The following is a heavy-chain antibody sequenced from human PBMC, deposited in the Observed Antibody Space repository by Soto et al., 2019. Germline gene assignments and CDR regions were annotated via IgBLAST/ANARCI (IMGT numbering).Heavy chain of an antibody. D-gene: IGHD5-12*01. CDR1: GDSISSGAYY. J-gene: IGHJ4*02. Sequence: SETLSLTCTVSGDSISSGAYYWSWVRQLPGKGLEWIGYIHSTGSSYYTPSLKSRLTISIDTSENQFSLNLNSVPAADTAVYYCASSRQGGSTCDHWGQGTLVTVSS. CDR3: ASSRQGGSTCDH. CDR2: IHSTGSS. V-gene: IGHV4-31*03.